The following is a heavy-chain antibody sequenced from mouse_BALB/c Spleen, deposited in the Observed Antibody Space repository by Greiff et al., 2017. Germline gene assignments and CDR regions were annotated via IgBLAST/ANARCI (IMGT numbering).Heavy chain of an antibody. CDR2: IRLKSNNYAT. D-gene: IGHD2-4*01. V-gene: IGHV6-6*02. CDR3: TPTMITTGPWFAY. CDR1: GFTFSNYW. Sequence: EVMLVESGGGLVQPGGSMKLSCVASGFTFSNYWMNWVRQSPEKGLEWVAEIRLKSNNYATHYAESVKGRFTISRDDSKSSVYLQMNNLRAEDTGIYYCTPTMITTGPWFAYWGQGTLVTVSA. J-gene: IGHJ3*01.